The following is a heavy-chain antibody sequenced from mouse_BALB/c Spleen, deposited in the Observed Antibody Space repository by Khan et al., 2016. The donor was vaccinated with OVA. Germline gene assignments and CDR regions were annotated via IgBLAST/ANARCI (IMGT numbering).Heavy chain of an antibody. CDR3: ARMARTIN. CDR1: GFTFSSYG. CDR2: INSNGGST. Sequence: EVELVEPGGGLVQPGGSLKLSCAAAGFTFSSYGMSWVRQTPDKRLELVATINSNGGSTYYSDSVKGRFTISRDNAKNTLYLQMSSLKSDGSAMYYCARMARTINWGQGTTLTVSS. J-gene: IGHJ2*01. V-gene: IGHV5-6-3*01.